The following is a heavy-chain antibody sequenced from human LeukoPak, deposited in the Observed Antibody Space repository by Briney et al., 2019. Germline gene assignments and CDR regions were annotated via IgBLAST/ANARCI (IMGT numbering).Heavy chain of an antibody. CDR3: ARALPDYYDSSGYYYALDY. Sequence: HPGGSLRLSCAASGFTFSSYGMHWVRQAPGKGLEWVAVISYDGSNKYYADSVKGRFTISRDNAKNSLYLQMNSLRAEDTAVYYCARALPDYYDSSGYYYALDYWGQGTLVTVSS. CDR1: GFTFSSYG. CDR2: ISYDGSNK. V-gene: IGHV3-30*12. D-gene: IGHD3-22*01. J-gene: IGHJ4*02.